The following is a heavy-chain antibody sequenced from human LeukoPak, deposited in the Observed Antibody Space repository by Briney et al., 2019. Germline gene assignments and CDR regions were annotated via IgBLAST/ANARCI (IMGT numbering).Heavy chain of an antibody. D-gene: IGHD1-7*01. J-gene: IGHJ4*02. Sequence: GSSVKVSCKASRGTFSSYAISWVRQAPGQGLEWMGGIIPIFGTANYAQKFQGRVTITADESTSTAYMELSSLRSEDTAVYYCARPIFTTGTTRGDFDYWGQGTLVTISS. CDR3: ARPIFTTGTTRGDFDY. V-gene: IGHV1-69*01. CDR1: RGTFSSYA. CDR2: IIPIFGTA.